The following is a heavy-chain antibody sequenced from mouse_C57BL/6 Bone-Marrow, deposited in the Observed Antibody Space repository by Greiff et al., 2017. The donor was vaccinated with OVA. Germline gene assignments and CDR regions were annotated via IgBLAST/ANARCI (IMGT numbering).Heavy chain of an antibody. J-gene: IGHJ4*01. CDR1: GFSFNTYA. Sequence: EVMLVESGGGLVQPKGSLKLSCAASGFSFNTYAMNWVRQAPGKGLEWVARLRSKSNNYATYYADSVKDRFTISRDDSESMLYLQMNHLKTEDTAMYYCVRSYYSNYVAMDYWGQGTSVTVSS. V-gene: IGHV10-1*01. D-gene: IGHD2-5*01. CDR2: LRSKSNNYAT. CDR3: VRSYYSNYVAMDY.